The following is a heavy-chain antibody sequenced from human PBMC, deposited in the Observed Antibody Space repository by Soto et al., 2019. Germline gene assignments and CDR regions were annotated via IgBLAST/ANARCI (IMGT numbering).Heavy chain of an antibody. CDR3: ARDRRPTSPYSSDSYYFSGMDV. Sequence: RGSVRLSCAASGFIFSTYSINWVRQAPGKGLQCVTSITTSTRTIYYADSVQGRVTISRDNAKNSLDLRVNSLRDEETAVYFCARDRRPTSPYSSDSYYFSGMDVWGQGATLAVSS. V-gene: IGHV3-48*02. D-gene: IGHD2-21*01. J-gene: IGHJ6*02. CDR1: GFIFSTYS. CDR2: ITTSTRTI.